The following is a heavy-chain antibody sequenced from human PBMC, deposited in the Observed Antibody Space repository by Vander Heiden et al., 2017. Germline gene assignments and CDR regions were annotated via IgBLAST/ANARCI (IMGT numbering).Heavy chain of an antibody. CDR3: ARLGGFGELPSYFDY. V-gene: IGHV5-51*01. J-gene: IGHJ4*02. Sequence: EVQLVQSGAEVKKLGESLKISCQGSGYSFTSYWIGWVRQMPGKGLEWVGIIYPGDSDTRYSPSFQGQVTISADKSISTAYRQWSSLKASDTAMYYCARLGGFGELPSYFDYWGQGTLVTVSS. CDR1: GYSFTSYW. CDR2: IYPGDSDT. D-gene: IGHD3-10*01.